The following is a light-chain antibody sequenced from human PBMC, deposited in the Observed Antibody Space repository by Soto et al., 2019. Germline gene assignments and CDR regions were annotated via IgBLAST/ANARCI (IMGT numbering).Light chain of an antibody. CDR3: SSYTRSSTRV. V-gene: IGLV2-14*03. Sequence: QSALTQPASVSGSPGQSITISCTGTSSDVGAYDFVSWYQQHPDKAPKLMIYEVSNRPSGVSNRFSGSKSVNTATLTISGLQAEDEADYYCSSYTRSSTRVFGTGTKLTV. CDR2: EVS. J-gene: IGLJ1*01. CDR1: SSDVGAYDF.